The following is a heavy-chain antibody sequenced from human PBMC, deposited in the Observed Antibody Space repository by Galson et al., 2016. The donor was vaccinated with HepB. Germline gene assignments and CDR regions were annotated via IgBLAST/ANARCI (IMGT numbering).Heavy chain of an antibody. Sequence: SLRLSCAASGFTFDTHAMNWVRQVPGKGLEWVSAISGSGLKTDYADSVKGRFTIFRDNSKNTVSLQMSNLRVGDTAVYYCAKFQMAVTGNVGYFDYWGQGALVTVSS. CDR3: AKFQMAVTGNVGYFDY. D-gene: IGHD6-19*01. J-gene: IGHJ4*02. CDR1: GFTFDTHA. V-gene: IGHV3-23*01. CDR2: ISGSGLKT.